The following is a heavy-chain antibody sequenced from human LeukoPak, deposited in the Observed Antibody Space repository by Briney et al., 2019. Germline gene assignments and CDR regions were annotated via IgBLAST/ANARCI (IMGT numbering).Heavy chain of an antibody. V-gene: IGHV4-34*01. J-gene: IGHJ5*02. D-gene: IGHD6-6*01. CDR3: ASLARGGNWFDP. Sequence: SETLSLTCAVYGGSFIGYDWTWIRQPPGKGLEWIGEINHSGGTNYNPSLKSRVTISVDTSKNQFSLKLSSVTAADTAVYYCASLARGGNWFDPWGQGTLVTVSP. CDR1: GGSFIGYD. CDR2: INHSGGT.